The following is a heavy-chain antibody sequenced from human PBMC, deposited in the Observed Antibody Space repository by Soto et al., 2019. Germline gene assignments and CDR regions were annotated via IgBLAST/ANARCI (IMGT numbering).Heavy chain of an antibody. J-gene: IGHJ6*02. V-gene: IGHV4-30-4*01. Sequence: SETLSLTCTVSGGSISSGDYYWSWIRQPPGKGLEWIGYIYYSGGTYYNPSLKSRVTISVDTSKNQFSLKLSSVTAADTAVYYCARAYYYGSGSYRYYYYGMDVWGQGTTVTVSS. CDR2: IYYSGGT. CDR1: GGSISSGDYY. D-gene: IGHD3-10*01. CDR3: ARAYYYGSGSYRYYYYGMDV.